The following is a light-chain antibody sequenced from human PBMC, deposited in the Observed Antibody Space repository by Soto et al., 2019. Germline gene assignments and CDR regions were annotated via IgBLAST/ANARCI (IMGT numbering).Light chain of an antibody. V-gene: IGLV2-11*01. CDR2: EVN. Sequence: QSVLTHPRSVSGSLGQSVTISYAGTRSDVGGYNYVSWYQQPPGTAPKLMIYEVNKRPSGVPDRFSGSKSGNTASLTISGLQAEDEGDYYCCSYAGMYTWVFGTGTKVTVL. CDR1: RSDVGGYNY. CDR3: CSYAGMYTWV. J-gene: IGLJ1*01.